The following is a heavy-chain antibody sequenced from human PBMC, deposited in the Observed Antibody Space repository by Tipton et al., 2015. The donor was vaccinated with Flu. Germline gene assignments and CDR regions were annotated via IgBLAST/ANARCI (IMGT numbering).Heavy chain of an antibody. J-gene: IGHJ3*02. CDR3: ARRGNYYSDAFDI. CDR1: GFTFSSYT. V-gene: IGHV3-21*01. Sequence: SLRLSCLTSGFTFSSYTMNWVRQAPGKGLEWVSSITSTSNYIYYADSLKDRFTVSRDNAKNSLFLHLNSLRVEDTALYFCARRGNYYSDAFDIWGQGTMVTVSS. D-gene: IGHD1-26*01. CDR2: ITSTSNYI.